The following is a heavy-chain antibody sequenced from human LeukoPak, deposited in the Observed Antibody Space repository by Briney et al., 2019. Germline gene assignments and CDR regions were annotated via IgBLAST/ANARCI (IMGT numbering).Heavy chain of an antibody. CDR3: ARDYTIAVGPTTYLQH. CDR2: INTNTVNP. D-gene: IGHD2-15*01. Sequence: ASVKVSCKASGYIFCVYALIWVRQAPGQGLELMGWINTNTVNPTYAQGFTGRFVFSFYTSVSTAYLQISSLKAEDTAVYYCARDYTIAVGPTTYLQHWGQGTLVTVSS. V-gene: IGHV7-4-1*02. CDR1: GYIFCVYA. J-gene: IGHJ1*01.